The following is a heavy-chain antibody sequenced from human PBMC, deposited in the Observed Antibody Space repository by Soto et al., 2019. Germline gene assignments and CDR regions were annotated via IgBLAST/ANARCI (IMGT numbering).Heavy chain of an antibody. CDR3: ARPRRPRGYDLIDY. CDR1: EFPFSGFS. CDR2: ISPGGNSV. D-gene: IGHD5-12*01. J-gene: IGHJ4*02. V-gene: IGHV3-21*01. Sequence: EVHVVESGGGLVKPGGSLRLACAASEFPFSGFSWNWVRHAPGKGLEWVSSISPGGNSVYYADSVKGRFTISRDNAKNSLYLQMNNLRAEDAAVYSYARPRRPRGYDLIDYWGQGTLVTVSS.